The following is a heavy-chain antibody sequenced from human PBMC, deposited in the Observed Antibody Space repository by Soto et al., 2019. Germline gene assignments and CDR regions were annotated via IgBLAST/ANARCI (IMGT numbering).Heavy chain of an antibody. J-gene: IGHJ3*02. V-gene: IGHV1-46*01. CDR2: IDTRGGST. D-gene: IGHD3-10*01. CDR3: ARDLPRDLVRGSFDI. Sequence: QAQLVQSGAEVKKPGASANISCKASGYTFTRYNIHWVRQAPGQGLEWMGIIDTRGGSTAYTQGFQGRVTMTRDTSTGTVYMHLSSLGSEDTAIYYCARDLPRDLVRGSFDIWGQGTMVTVSS. CDR1: GYTFTRYN.